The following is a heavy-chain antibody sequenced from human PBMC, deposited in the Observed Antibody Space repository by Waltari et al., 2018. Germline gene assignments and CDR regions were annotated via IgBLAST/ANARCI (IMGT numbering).Heavy chain of an antibody. CDR1: GFTFSSYA. D-gene: IGHD5-12*01. V-gene: IGHV3-30-3*01. CDR2: ISYDGSNK. CDR3: ARGFGRWLQFGADAFDI. J-gene: IGHJ3*02. Sequence: QVQLVASGGGVVQPGRSLRLSCAASGFTFSSYAMHWVRQAPGKGLEWVAVISYDGSNKYYADSVKGRFTISRDNSKNTLYLQMNSLRAEDTAVYYCARGFGRWLQFGADAFDIWGQGTMVTVSS.